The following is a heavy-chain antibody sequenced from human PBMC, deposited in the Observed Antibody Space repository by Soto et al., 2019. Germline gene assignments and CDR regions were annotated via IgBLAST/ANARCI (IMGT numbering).Heavy chain of an antibody. Sequence: EVQLLESGGGLVQPGGSLRLSCAASGFTFSSYAMSWVRQAPGKGLEWVSAISGSGGSTYYADSVKGRFTISRDNSKNTLYLQMNSLRAEDTAVYYCARPHSGYEAHPGLDVWGQGTTVTVSS. V-gene: IGHV3-23*01. CDR1: GFTFSSYA. CDR3: ARPHSGYEAHPGLDV. D-gene: IGHD5-12*01. CDR2: ISGSGGST. J-gene: IGHJ6*02.